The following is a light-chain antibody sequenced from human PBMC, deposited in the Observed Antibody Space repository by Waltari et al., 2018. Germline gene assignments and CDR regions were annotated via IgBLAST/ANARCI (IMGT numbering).Light chain of an antibody. V-gene: IGLV4-69*01. CDR3: QTGGHGTWV. J-gene: IGLJ3*02. CDR1: SGHSSNI. CDR2: VNSDGSH. Sequence: QLVLTQSPSASASLGASVRLTCTLDSGHSSNIIAWHQQQPEKGPRYLMTVNSDGSHSKGDAIPDRCSGSGSGAERYLTSSSVQAEDEADYYCQTGGHGTWVFGGGTKLTVL.